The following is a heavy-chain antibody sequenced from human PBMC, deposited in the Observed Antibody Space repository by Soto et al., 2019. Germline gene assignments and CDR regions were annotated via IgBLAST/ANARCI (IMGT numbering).Heavy chain of an antibody. V-gene: IGHV4-39*01. CDR1: GGSISSSSYY. CDR3: VGGPTYYYGMDV. D-gene: IGHD1-1*01. CDR2: IYYSGST. J-gene: IGHJ6*02. Sequence: SETLSLTCTVSGGSISSSSYYWGWIRQPPGKGLEWIGSIYYSGSTYYNPSLKSRVTISVDTSKNQFSLKLSSVTAADTAVYYSVGGPTYYYGMDVWGQGTTVTVSS.